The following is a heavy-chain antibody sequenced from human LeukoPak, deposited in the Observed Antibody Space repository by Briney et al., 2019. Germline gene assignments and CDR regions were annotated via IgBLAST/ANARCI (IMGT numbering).Heavy chain of an antibody. CDR1: GFTFSSYG. J-gene: IGHJ4*02. V-gene: IGHV3-33*01. CDR2: IWYDGSNK. CDR3: ARDRPDAGRKGSTSCLDY. Sequence: GSLRLSCAASGFTFSSYGMHWVRQAPGKGLEWVAVIWYDGSNKYYADSVKGRFTISRDNSKNTLYLQMNSLRAEDTAVYYCARDRPDAGRKGSTSCLDYWGQGTLVTVSS. D-gene: IGHD2-2*01.